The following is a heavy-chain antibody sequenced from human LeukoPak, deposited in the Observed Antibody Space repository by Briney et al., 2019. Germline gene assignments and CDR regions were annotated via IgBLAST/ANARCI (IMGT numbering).Heavy chain of an antibody. D-gene: IGHD6-19*01. CDR2: IYYSGST. J-gene: IGHJ4*02. V-gene: IGHV4-59*01. CDR3: AREGMAVGFARFPIFNY. Sequence: SETLSLTCTVSVGSISSYYWNWIRQSPGKGLEWVGYIYYSGSTNYNPSLKSRVTISVDTSKNQFSLRLTSVTAADTAVYYCAREGMAVGFARFPIFNYWGQGTLVTVSS. CDR1: VGSISSYY.